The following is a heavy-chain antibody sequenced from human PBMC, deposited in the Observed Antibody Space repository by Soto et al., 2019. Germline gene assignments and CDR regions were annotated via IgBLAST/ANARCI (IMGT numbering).Heavy chain of an antibody. J-gene: IGHJ6*02. D-gene: IGHD3-9*01. CDR1: GFTFSSYG. CDR2: ISYDGSNK. CDR3: AKAGSPDWSHYYYYYGMDV. V-gene: IGHV3-30*18. Sequence: GGSLRLSCAASGFTFSSYGMHRVRQAPGKGLEWVAVISYDGSNKYYADSVKGRFTISRDNSKNTLYLQMNSLRAEDTAVYYCAKAGSPDWSHYYYYYGMDVWGQGTTVTVSS.